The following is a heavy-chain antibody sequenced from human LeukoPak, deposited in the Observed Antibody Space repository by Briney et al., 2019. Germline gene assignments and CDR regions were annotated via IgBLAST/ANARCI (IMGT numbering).Heavy chain of an antibody. CDR2: IRQDGSEI. CDR3: ARDGRSGSYYDL. J-gene: IGHJ5*02. D-gene: IGHD1-26*01. Sequence: GGSLRLSCAVSGFTFSSYWMSWVRQAPGKGLEWVANIRQDGSEIYYVYSVKGRFTISRDNAKNALYLQMSSLRAEDTAVYYCARDGRSGSYYDLWGQGTLVTVSS. CDR1: GFTFSSYW. V-gene: IGHV3-7*01.